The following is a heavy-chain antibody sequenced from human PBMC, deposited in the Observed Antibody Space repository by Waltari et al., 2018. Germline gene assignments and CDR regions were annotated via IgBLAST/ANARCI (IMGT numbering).Heavy chain of an antibody. CDR3: ARGGGHEWGPSY. CDR1: GFTFSRYE. Sequence: EVQLVASGGGLVQPGGSLRLSCAASGFTFSRYEMNWVRQVPGKGLGWVSLITSSGTTIYYADSVKGRFTISRDNAKNSLYLEMNSLRAEDTAVYYCARGGGHEWGPSYWGQGTLVNVSP. V-gene: IGHV3-48*03. D-gene: IGHD5-12*01. J-gene: IGHJ4*02. CDR2: ITSSGTTI.